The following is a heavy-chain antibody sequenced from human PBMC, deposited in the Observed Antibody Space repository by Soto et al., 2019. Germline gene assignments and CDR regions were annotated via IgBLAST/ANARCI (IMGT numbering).Heavy chain of an antibody. CDR3: AREIVTAGGNNYFDP. CDR1: GGTVASSHW. CDR2: VYHTGDT. J-gene: IGHJ5*02. V-gene: IGHV4-4*02. D-gene: IGHD2-21*02. Sequence: PSETLSLTCGVSGGTVASSHWWSWVRQSPGGGLEWIGNVYHTGDTNFNPSLQSRVTISVDKSNNQFSLRLNSLTAADTAVYFCAREIVTAGGNNYFDPWGPGTPVTVSS.